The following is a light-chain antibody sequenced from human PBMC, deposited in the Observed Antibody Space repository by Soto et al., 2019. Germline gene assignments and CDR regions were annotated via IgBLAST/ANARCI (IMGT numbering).Light chain of an antibody. J-gene: IGKJ5*01. V-gene: IGKV1-5*03. CDR1: QSISSY. CDR2: KAS. Sequence: DIQMTQSPSSLSVSVGDRVTITCRASQSISSYLNWYQQKPGKAPKLLIYKASTLKSGVPSRFSGSGSGTECTLTISSLQPDDVATYYCQQYDSFSVTLGQGTRLEIK. CDR3: QQYDSFSVT.